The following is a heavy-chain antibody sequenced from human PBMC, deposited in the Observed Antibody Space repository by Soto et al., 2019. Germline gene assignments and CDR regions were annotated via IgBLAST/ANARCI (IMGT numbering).Heavy chain of an antibody. V-gene: IGHV3-23*01. CDR3: AKDLNRWLRFGLGY. CDR2: ITGSAGST. Sequence: EVQLLESGGGLVQPGGSLRLSCAASGFTFSSYAMRWVRQAPGKGLEWVSSITGSAGSTYYEDSVKGRFTISKANSKNTPYLQINSPRAEDTAVYYCAKDLNRWLRFGLGYWGQGTLVTVTS. D-gene: IGHD5-12*01. CDR1: GFTFSSYA. J-gene: IGHJ4*02.